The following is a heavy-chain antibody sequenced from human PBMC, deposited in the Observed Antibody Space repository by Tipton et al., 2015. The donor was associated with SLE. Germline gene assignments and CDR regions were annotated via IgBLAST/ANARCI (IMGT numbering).Heavy chain of an antibody. CDR2: IYYSGST. CDR1: GGSISSYY. CDR3: ARGGPRIAAAGRGDAFDI. V-gene: IGHV4-59*12. J-gene: IGHJ3*02. D-gene: IGHD6-13*01. Sequence: TLSLTCTVSGGSISSYYWSWIRQPPGKGLEWIGSIYYSGSTYYNPSLKSRVTISVDTSKNQFSLKLSSVTAADTAVYYCARGGPRIAAAGRGDAFDIWGQGTMVTVSS.